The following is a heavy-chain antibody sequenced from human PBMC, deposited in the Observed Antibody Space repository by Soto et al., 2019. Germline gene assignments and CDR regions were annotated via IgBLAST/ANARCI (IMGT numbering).Heavy chain of an antibody. CDR2: INPNSGGT. V-gene: IGHV1-2*02. Sequence: QVPLVQSGAEVKKPGASVKVSCKASGFTFSAYYIYWVRQAPGQGLEWIGWINPNSGGTNNAQKFQGRVTMTRDTSTSTVYVELSALIPDYTAVYYCARSLLDEYSSSWRSAYYGMDVWGQGTTVTVSS. CDR3: ARSLLDEYSSSWRSAYYGMDV. CDR1: GFTFSAYY. J-gene: IGHJ6*02. D-gene: IGHD6-13*01.